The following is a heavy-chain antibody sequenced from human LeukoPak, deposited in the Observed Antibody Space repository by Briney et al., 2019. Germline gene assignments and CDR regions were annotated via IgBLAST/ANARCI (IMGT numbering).Heavy chain of an antibody. J-gene: IGHJ3*02. CDR3: ARACGGDCGDAFDI. D-gene: IGHD2-21*02. CDR1: GGTFSSYA. Sequence: ASVNVSFKASGGTFSSYAISWVRQAPGQGLEWMGGIIPIFGTANYAQKFQGRVTITADESTSTAYMELSSLRSEDTAVYYCARACGGDCGDAFDIWGQGTMVTVSS. V-gene: IGHV1-69*01. CDR2: IIPIFGTA.